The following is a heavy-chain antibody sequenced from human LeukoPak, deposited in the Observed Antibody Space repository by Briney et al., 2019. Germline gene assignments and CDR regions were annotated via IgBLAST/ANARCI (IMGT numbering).Heavy chain of an antibody. CDR3: ARFHADFWSGYYSY. V-gene: IGHV4-34*01. CDR1: GGSFSGYY. D-gene: IGHD3-3*01. Sequence: SETLSLTCAVYGGSFSGYYWSWIRQPPGKGLEWIGEINHSGSTNYNPSLKSRVTISVDTSKNQFSLKLSSVTAADTAVYYCARFHADFWSGYYSYWGQGTLVTVSS. CDR2: INHSGST. J-gene: IGHJ4*02.